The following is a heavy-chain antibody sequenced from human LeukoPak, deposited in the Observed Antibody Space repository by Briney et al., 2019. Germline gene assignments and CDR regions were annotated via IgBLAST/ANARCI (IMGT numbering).Heavy chain of an antibody. CDR3: ARLGGPGNLGDY. CDR1: GYTFTGHY. D-gene: IGHD2-15*01. Sequence: ASVKVSCKTSGYTFTGHYIHWVRQAPGQGLDCMGWINPNTGGTFYTEKFQGRVTMTRDTSINTAYMELSGLRSDDTAVYYCARLGGPGNLGDYWGQGTLVTVSS. V-gene: IGHV1-2*02. J-gene: IGHJ4*02. CDR2: INPNTGGT.